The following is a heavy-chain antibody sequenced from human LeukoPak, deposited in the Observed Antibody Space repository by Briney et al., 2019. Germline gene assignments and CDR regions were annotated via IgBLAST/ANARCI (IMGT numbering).Heavy chain of an antibody. CDR3: ATGYGGIS. D-gene: IGHD4-23*01. J-gene: IGHJ4*02. CDR2: IKSESDGGTT. Sequence: GGSLRLSCAVSGLSFKNAWMSWVRQAPGKGLEWVGRIKSESDGGTTLYAAPVTDRFTISRDDSKNTVYLQINSLRIAETAVYYCATGYGGISWGQGTLVTVSS. CDR1: GLSFKNAW. V-gene: IGHV3-15*01.